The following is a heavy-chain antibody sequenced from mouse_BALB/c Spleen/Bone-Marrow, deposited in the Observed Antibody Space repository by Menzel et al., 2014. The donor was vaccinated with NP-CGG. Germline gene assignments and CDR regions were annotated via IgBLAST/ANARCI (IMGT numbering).Heavy chain of an antibody. CDR2: ISDGGSYT. CDR1: GFTFSDYY. D-gene: IGHD5-1-1*01. Sequence: EVKLMESGGGLVKPGGSLKLSCAASGFTFSDYYMYWVRQTPEKRLEWVAIISDGGSYTFYPDSVKGRFTISRDNAKNILYLQINSLNSEDTPMYYCTRDWYYTYSCFAYLVQWTLLTVSA. CDR3: TRDWYYTYSCFAY. V-gene: IGHV5-4*02. J-gene: IGHJ3*01.